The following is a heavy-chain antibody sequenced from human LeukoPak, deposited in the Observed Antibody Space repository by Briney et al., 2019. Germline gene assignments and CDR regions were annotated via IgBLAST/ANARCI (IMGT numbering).Heavy chain of an antibody. V-gene: IGHV3-23*01. CDR2: MSGCGGRT. Sequence: GGSLRLSCAASGFTFSNYAMSWVRQAPGKGLEWVSVMSGCGGRTDYADSVKARFTISRDNSDNTLYLQTNSLRAEDTAVYYCAKDRWPTGVAAALDYWGQGTLVTVSS. CDR1: GFTFSNYA. D-gene: IGHD2-15*01. J-gene: IGHJ4*02. CDR3: AKDRWPTGVAAALDY.